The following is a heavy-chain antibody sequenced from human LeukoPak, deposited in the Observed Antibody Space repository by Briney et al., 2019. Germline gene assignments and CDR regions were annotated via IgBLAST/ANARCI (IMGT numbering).Heavy chain of an antibody. V-gene: IGHV4-59*08. J-gene: IGHJ4*02. CDR2: IYYSGST. D-gene: IGHD5-24*01. CDR1: GGSISSNY. Sequence: NASETLSLTCTVSGGSISSNYWSWIRQPPGKGLEWIAYIYYSGSTKYNPSLRSRVTISIDTSKNQFSLKLSSVTAADTAVYYCARQNRLLEMASDYWGQGTLVTVSS. CDR3: ARQNRLLEMASDY.